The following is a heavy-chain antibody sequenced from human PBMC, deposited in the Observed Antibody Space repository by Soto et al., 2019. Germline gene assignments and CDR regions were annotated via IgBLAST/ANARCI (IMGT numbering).Heavy chain of an antibody. Sequence: QVQLVQSGAEVKKPGDSVKVSCKASGYTFNSYGISWVRQAPGQGLEWMGWISAYNGNTNYVQKVQGRVTMTTDTATSTDYMELRSVRSDDTAVDYFARGGGNDPRPVDYWGQGTLVTVSS. J-gene: IGHJ4*02. CDR3: ARGGGNDPRPVDY. V-gene: IGHV1-18*01. CDR1: GYTFNSYG. D-gene: IGHD5-12*01. CDR2: ISAYNGNT.